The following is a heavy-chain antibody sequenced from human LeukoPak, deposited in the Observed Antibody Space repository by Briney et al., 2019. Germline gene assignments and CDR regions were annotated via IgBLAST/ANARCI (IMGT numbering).Heavy chain of an antibody. CDR3: AKGSSGWSSHYFDY. J-gene: IGHJ4*02. V-gene: IGHV3-30*18. CDR1: GFTFSNYA. D-gene: IGHD6-19*01. Sequence: GGSLRLSCAASGFTFSNYAMHWVRQAPGKGLEWVAVISSGGSDKYYPDSVKGRFTISRDNSKNTLYLQMNSLRAEDTAVYYCAKGSSGWSSHYFDYWGQGTLVTVSS. CDR2: ISSGGSDK.